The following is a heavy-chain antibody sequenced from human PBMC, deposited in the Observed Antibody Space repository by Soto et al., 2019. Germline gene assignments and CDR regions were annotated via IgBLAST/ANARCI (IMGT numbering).Heavy chain of an antibody. CDR2: INGDNDNT. J-gene: IGHJ6*02. V-gene: IGHV1-3*01. Sequence: ASVKVYCKASGYTFTSRSIHWVRQVPGQGLQWMGWINGDNDNTKYSQNFQGRVTITRDIPANTAYMELSSLRSDDTAVYYCARDHTLPYYYYGMDVCGQGTTVTVSS. CDR3: ARDHTLPYYYYGMDV. D-gene: IGHD1-26*01. CDR1: GYTFTSRS.